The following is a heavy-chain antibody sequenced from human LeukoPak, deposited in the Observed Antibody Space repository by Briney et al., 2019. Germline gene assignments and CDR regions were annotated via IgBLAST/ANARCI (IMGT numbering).Heavy chain of an antibody. CDR2: ISSSSSYI. J-gene: IGHJ5*02. V-gene: IGHV3-21*01. CDR1: GFTFSSYW. CDR3: ARDFVYDYVWGSYRYFDP. Sequence: GGSLRLSCAASGFTFSSYWMSWVRQAPGKGLEWVSSISSSSSYIYYADSVKGRFTISRDNAKNSLYLQMNSLRAEDTAVYYCARDFVYDYVWGSYRYFDPWGQGTLVTVSS. D-gene: IGHD3-16*02.